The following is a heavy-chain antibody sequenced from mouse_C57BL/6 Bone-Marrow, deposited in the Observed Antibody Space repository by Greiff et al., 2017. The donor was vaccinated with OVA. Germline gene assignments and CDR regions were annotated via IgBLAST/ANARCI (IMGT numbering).Heavy chain of an antibody. Sequence: QVQLQQSGAELVRPGTSVKLSCKASGYTFTSYWMHWVKQRPGQGLEWIGVIDPSDSYTNYNQKFKGKATLTVDTSSSTAYMQLSSLTSEDSAVYYCARPAYYSNCVDYWGQGTTLTVSS. CDR2: IDPSDSYT. CDR1: GYTFTSYW. CDR3: ARPAYYSNCVDY. J-gene: IGHJ2*01. D-gene: IGHD2-5*01. V-gene: IGHV1-59*01.